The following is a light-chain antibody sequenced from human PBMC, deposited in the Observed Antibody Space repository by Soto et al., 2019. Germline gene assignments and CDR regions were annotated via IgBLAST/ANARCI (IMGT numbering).Light chain of an antibody. J-gene: IGKJ1*01. Sequence: DIQMTQSPSSLSASVGDRVTITCRASQTISSYLNWYQHKPGKAPKLLIDAASSLQSGVPSRFSGSGSGTDFTLTISSLQPEDFATYYCQQSFITPWTFGQGTKV. CDR1: QTISSY. V-gene: IGKV1-39*01. CDR3: QQSFITPWT. CDR2: AAS.